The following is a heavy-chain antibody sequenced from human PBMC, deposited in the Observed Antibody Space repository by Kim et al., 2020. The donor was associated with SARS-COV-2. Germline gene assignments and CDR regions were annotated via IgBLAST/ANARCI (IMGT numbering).Heavy chain of an antibody. CDR1: GFTFSSYA. J-gene: IGHJ5*02. Sequence: GGSLRLSCAASGFTFSSYAMSWVRQAPGKGLEWVSVIYSGGSSTSFAASVKGRFTISRDNSKNTLYLQMNSLRAEDTAIYYFARIWVVGLTLGWFDPWG. CDR2: IYSGGSST. CDR3: ARIWVVGLTLGWFDP. V-gene: IGHV3-23*03. D-gene: IGHD3-16*01.